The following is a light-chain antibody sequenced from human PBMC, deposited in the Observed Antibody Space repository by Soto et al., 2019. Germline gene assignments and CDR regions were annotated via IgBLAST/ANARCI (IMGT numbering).Light chain of an antibody. CDR1: QSVSSN. J-gene: IGKJ5*01. CDR3: QQDGSSIT. V-gene: IGKV3-15*01. Sequence: EIVMTQSPATLSVSPGERATLSCRASQSVSSNSAWYQQKPGQAPRLLIYGASTRATGIPARFSGSGSGTEFTLTISSLEPEDFAVYYCQQDGSSITFGQGTRLEIK. CDR2: GAS.